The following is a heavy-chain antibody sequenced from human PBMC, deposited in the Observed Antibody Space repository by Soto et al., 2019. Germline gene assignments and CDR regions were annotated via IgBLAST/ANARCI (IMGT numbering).Heavy chain of an antibody. V-gene: IGHV3-30*18. D-gene: IGHD5-18*01. Sequence: QVQLVESGGGVVQPGRSLRLSCAASGFTFSSYGMHWVRQAPGKGLEWVAVISYDGSNKYYADSVKGRFTISRDNSKNTLCLQMNSLRAEDTAVYYCAKADVDTAMVDYWGQGTLVTVSS. J-gene: IGHJ4*02. CDR3: AKADVDTAMVDY. CDR2: ISYDGSNK. CDR1: GFTFSSYG.